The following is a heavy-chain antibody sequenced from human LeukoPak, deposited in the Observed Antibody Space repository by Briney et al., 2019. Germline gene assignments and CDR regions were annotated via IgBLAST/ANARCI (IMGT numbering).Heavy chain of an antibody. CDR1: GFTFISFA. CDR3: ARDGGYNWNHIDY. Sequence: GGSLRLSCAASGFTFISFAVSWVRQAPGKGLEWVSTISRTGVAIYYANSVKGRFTISRDNSKNTVYLQMNSLRAEDTAVYYCARDGGYNWNHIDYWGQGTLVTVSS. CDR2: ISRTGVAI. D-gene: IGHD1-14*01. J-gene: IGHJ4*02. V-gene: IGHV3-23*01.